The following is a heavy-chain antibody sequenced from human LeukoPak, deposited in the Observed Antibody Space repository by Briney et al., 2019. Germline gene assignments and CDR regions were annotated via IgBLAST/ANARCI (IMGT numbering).Heavy chain of an antibody. Sequence: GGSMRLSCAASGFTFSNYAIHWVRQSPGKGLEWVAAMSHHRSNKYYADSVMGRFTISRDNSKDTVSLQMNSLRVEDTALYYCVRERDHYDSSRGGFDIWGQGTMVTVSS. CDR1: GFTFSNYA. CDR2: MSHHRSNK. J-gene: IGHJ3*02. CDR3: VRERDHYDSSRGGFDI. V-gene: IGHV3-30*04. D-gene: IGHD3-22*01.